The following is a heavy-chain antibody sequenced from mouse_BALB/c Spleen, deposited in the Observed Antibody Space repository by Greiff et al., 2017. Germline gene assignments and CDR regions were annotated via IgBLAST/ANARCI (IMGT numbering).Heavy chain of an antibody. CDR1: GFTFTDYY. CDR2: IRNKANGYTT. J-gene: IGHJ2*01. V-gene: IGHV7-3*02. CDR3: ARVAYYFDY. Sequence: EVHLVESGGGLVQPGGSLRLSCATSGFTFTDYYMSWVRQPPGKALEWLGFIRNKANGYTTEYSASVKGRFTISRDNSQSILYLQMNTLRAEDSATYYCARVAYYFDYWGQGTTLTVSS.